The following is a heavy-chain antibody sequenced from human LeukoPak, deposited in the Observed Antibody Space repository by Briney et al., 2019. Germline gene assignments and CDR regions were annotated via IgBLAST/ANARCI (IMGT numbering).Heavy chain of an antibody. Sequence: PGGSLRLSCTASGFTFGDYAMTWVRQAPGKGLEWVGFIRSKVYGGTPEYAASVKGRFTISRDDSKGIAYLQMNSLKTEDTAVYYCTTDLTFSGSSDWGQGTLVTVSS. D-gene: IGHD1-26*01. CDR2: IRSKVYGGTP. CDR3: TTDLTFSGSSD. J-gene: IGHJ4*02. V-gene: IGHV3-49*04. CDR1: GFTFGDYA.